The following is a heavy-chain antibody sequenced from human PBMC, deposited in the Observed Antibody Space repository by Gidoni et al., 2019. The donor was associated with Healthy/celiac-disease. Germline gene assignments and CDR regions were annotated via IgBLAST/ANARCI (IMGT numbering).Heavy chain of an antibody. CDR2: IWYDGSNK. CDR3: ARAPGYSSSWYDY. Sequence: QVQLVESGGGVVQPGRSLRLSCSASGFPFSRYGMHWVRQAPGKGLEWVAVIWYDGSNKYYADSVKGRFTISRDNSKNTLYLQMNSLRAEDTAVYYCARAPGYSSSWYDYWGQGTLVTVSS. CDR1: GFPFSRYG. V-gene: IGHV3-33*01. J-gene: IGHJ4*02. D-gene: IGHD6-13*01.